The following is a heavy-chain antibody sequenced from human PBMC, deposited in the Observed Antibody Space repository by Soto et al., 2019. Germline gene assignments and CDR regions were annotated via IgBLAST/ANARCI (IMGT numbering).Heavy chain of an antibody. CDR3: ARGANYYDSVGYYDY. CDR2: MYYSGYT. CDR1: GGSISSHY. V-gene: IGHV4-59*11. Sequence: QVQLQESGPRLVKPSESLSLTCTVSGGSISSHYWTWIRQPPGKGLEYIGCMYYSGYTNYNPSLKSRVTISLDTSKSQFSLRLTSVTAADTAVYYCARGANYYDSVGYYDYWGQGTLVSVSS. D-gene: IGHD3-22*01. J-gene: IGHJ4*02.